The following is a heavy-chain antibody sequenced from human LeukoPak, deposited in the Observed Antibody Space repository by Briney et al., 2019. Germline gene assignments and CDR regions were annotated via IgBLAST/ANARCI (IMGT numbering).Heavy chain of an antibody. V-gene: IGHV1-2*02. Sequence: ASVKVSCKASGYTFTGYYMHWVRQAPGQGLEWMGWINPNSGGTNYAQKFQGRVTMTRDTSTRTVYMELSSLRSEDTAVYYCASEGYCSGGNCYRVYSFDSWGQGTLVTVSS. CDR3: ASEGYCSGGNCYRVYSFDS. CDR2: INPNSGGT. J-gene: IGHJ4*02. CDR1: GYTFTGYY. D-gene: IGHD2-15*01.